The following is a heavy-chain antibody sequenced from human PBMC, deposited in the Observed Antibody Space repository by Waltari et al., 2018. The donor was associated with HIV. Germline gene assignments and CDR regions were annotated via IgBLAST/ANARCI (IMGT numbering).Heavy chain of an antibody. Sequence: QVQLMQSGAEVKKPGASVTVSCKASGYTLPDYNLTWVRPAPGQGLEWVGWINPNSGGTNYAQKFQGRITMTRDTSINTAYMELSSLRSDDTSVYFCARVREEQWLVPDFYYFAMDVWGQGTTVIVSS. D-gene: IGHD6-19*01. CDR3: ARVREEQWLVPDFYYFAMDV. CDR2: INPNSGGT. V-gene: IGHV1-2*02. CDR1: GYTLPDYN. J-gene: IGHJ6*02.